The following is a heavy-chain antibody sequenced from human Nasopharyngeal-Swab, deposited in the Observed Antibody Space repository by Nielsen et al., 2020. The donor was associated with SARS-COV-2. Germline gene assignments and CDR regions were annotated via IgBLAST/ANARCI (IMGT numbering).Heavy chain of an antibody. CDR3: AKDLRAAPFFN. V-gene: IGHV3-23*01. CDR1: GFTFSSYA. J-gene: IGHJ4*02. CDR2: ISDGGSGT. Sequence: GESLKISCAASGFTFSSYAMSWVRQAPGKGLEWVSDISDGGSGTYYADSVKGRFTISRDNSKNTLYLQMSSLRTEDTAVYYCAKDLRAAPFFNWGQGTLVTVSS. D-gene: IGHD3-3*01.